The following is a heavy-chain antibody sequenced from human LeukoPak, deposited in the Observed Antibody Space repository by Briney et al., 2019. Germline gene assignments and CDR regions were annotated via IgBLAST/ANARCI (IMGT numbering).Heavy chain of an antibody. V-gene: IGHV7-4-1*02. CDR2: INTNTGNP. CDR3: ARNYDFWSGYYPSRETPFDY. D-gene: IGHD3-3*01. Sequence: GASVKVSCKASGYTFTSYAMNWVRQAPGQGLEWMGWINTNTGNPTYAQGFTGRFVFSLDTSVSTAYLQISSLKAEDTAVYYCARNYDFWSGYYPSRETPFDYWGQGTLVTVSS. CDR1: GYTFTSYA. J-gene: IGHJ4*02.